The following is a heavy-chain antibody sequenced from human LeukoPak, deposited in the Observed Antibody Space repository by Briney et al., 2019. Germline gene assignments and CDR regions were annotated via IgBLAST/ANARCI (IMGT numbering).Heavy chain of an antibody. CDR2: INSGGSYT. V-gene: IGHV3-11*05. CDR3: ARAVGGSSGWPYYFDY. Sequence: GGSLRPSCAASGFTFSDYYMSWIRQAPGKGLEWVSYINSGGSYTNYADSVKGRFTISRDNAKNSLYLQMNSLRAEDTAVYYCARAVGGSSGWPYYFDYWGQGTLVTVSS. J-gene: IGHJ4*02. CDR1: GFTFSDYY. D-gene: IGHD6-19*01.